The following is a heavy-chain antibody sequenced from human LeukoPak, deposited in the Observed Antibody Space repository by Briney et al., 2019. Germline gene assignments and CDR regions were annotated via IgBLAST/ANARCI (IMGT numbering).Heavy chain of an antibody. CDR3: AREWDYYLG. CDR1: GYSFNDYY. Sequence: GASVKVSCKASGYSFNDYYMHWVRQAPGQGLEWMGWINPKSGGTRYAQEFQGRVTMTRDTSITTAYIELTRLRSDDTAVYYCAREWDYYLGWGQGTLVTVSS. D-gene: IGHD3-10*01. V-gene: IGHV1-2*02. CDR2: INPKSGGT. J-gene: IGHJ4*02.